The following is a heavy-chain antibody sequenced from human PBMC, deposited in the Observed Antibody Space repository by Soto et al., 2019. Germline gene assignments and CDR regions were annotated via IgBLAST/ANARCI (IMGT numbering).Heavy chain of an antibody. CDR2: IRSKAAGGTT. CDR1: GLTFGDDA. J-gene: IGHJ3*02. V-gene: IGHV3-49*03. D-gene: IGHD3-16*01. CDR3: TQTTFMITALTDDAFDI. Sequence: PGGSLRLSCTAPGLTFGDDALNWFRQSPSTGREWVCLIRSKAAGGTTDYAASVKGRFTISRHDSKSIAYLQMNSLKNEDTAVYYCTQTTFMITALTDDAFDIWGQGTMVTVSS.